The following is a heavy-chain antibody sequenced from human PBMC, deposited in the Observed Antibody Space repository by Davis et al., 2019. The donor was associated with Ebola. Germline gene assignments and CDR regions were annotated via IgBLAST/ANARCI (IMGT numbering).Heavy chain of an antibody. CDR2: IYSGGSA. D-gene: IGHD2-21*01. J-gene: IGHJ5*01. CDR1: GFIVSNNY. Sequence: GGSLRLSCAASGFIVSNNYINWVRQVPGKGVEWVAAIYSGGSAHYRDSVKGRFIISRDNSKNTVDLQMNSLRAEDTAVYYCARDRQCGDNRCSGVEWFDSWGQGTLVTVSS. CDR3: ARDRQCGDNRCSGVEWFDS. V-gene: IGHV3-66*01.